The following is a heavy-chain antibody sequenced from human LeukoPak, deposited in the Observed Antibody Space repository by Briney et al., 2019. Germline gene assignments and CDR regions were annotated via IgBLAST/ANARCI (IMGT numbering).Heavy chain of an antibody. CDR3: ARGRLRGYSGYVTRGAQAAAGYYFDY. CDR2: IYHSGST. Sequence: SETLSLTCTVSGVSISSGDYYWSWIRQPPGKGLEWIGYIYHSGSTYYNPSLKSRVTISVDRSKNQFSLKLSSVTAADTAVYYCARGRLRGYSGYVTRGAQAAAGYYFDYWGQGTLVTVSS. J-gene: IGHJ4*02. CDR1: GVSISSGDYY. V-gene: IGHV4-30-2*01. D-gene: IGHD5-12*01.